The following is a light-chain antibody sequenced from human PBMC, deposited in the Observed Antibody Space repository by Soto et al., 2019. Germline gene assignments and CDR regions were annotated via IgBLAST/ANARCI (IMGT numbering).Light chain of an antibody. V-gene: IGKV1-5*01. Sequence: DIQMTQSPSTLPASVGDRVTITCRASQSIGTWLAWYQQKPGKAPKLLIYDASTLESGVPSRFSGSGSGTEFTLTISSLQPDDFATYYCQQSYSTPFTFGPGTKVDIK. CDR3: QQSYSTPFT. CDR1: QSIGTW. CDR2: DAS. J-gene: IGKJ3*01.